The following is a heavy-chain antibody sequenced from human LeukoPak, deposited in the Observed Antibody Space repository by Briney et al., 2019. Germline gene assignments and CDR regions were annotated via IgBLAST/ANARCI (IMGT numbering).Heavy chain of an antibody. CDR3: ARDGAEYNSSSAEDYYYYGMDV. D-gene: IGHD6-6*01. CDR2: ISSSGSTI. V-gene: IGHV3-11*01. Sequence: GGSLRLFCAASGFTFSDYYMGWIRQAPGKGLEWISYISSSGSTIYYADSVKGRFTISRDNAKNSLYLQMNSLRAEDTAVYYCARDGAEYNSSSAEDYYYYGMDVWGQGTTVTVSS. CDR1: GFTFSDYY. J-gene: IGHJ6*02.